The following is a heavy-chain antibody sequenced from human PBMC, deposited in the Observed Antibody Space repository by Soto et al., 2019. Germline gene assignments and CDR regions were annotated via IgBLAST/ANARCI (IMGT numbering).Heavy chain of an antibody. D-gene: IGHD1-1*01. Sequence: QVQLVASGGGVVQPGRSLRLSCAASGFTFSTHAMHWVRQAPGKGLECVAIVSFDGSNTYYADSVKGRFTISRDNSKNTLYLQMSGLTPEDTAVYYCARDHTGRTTTGGGRIEHWGQGTLVTVSP. J-gene: IGHJ4*02. CDR1: GFTFSTHA. CDR3: ARDHTGRTTTGGGRIEH. V-gene: IGHV3-30-3*01. CDR2: VSFDGSNT.